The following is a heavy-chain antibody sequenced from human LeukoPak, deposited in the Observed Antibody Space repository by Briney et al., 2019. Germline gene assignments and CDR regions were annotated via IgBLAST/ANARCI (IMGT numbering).Heavy chain of an antibody. D-gene: IGHD3-22*01. V-gene: IGHV1-18*01. CDR2: ISAYNGNI. J-gene: IGHJ4*02. CDR3: ARGKDYYDSSGYYFDY. CDR1: GYTFTSYG. Sequence: ASVKVSCKASGYTFTSYGISWVRQAPGQGLEWMGWISAYNGNINYAQKLQGRVTMTTDTSTSTASMELRSLRSDDTAVYYCARGKDYYDSSGYYFDYWGQGTLVTVSS.